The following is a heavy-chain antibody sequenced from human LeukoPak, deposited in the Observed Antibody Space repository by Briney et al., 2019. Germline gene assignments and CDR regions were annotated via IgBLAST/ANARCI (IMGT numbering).Heavy chain of an antibody. CDR3: ARGVRGRWLQLKGWFDP. Sequence: SQTLSLTCAISGDSVSSDSAAWNWIRQSPSRCLEWLGRTYYRSKRYNDYAVSVKSRITINPDTSKNQFSLQLNSVTPEDTAVYYCARGVRGRWLQLKGWFDPWGQGTLVTVSS. CDR1: GDSVSSDSAA. J-gene: IGHJ5*02. CDR2: TYYRSKRYN. V-gene: IGHV6-1*01. D-gene: IGHD5-24*01.